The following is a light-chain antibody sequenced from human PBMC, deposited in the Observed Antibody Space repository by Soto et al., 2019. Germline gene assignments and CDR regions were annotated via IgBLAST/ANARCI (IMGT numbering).Light chain of an antibody. V-gene: IGKV3-15*01. CDR3: QQYNNWPPMYT. Sequence: EIVMTQSPATLSVSPGERATLSCRASQSVSSNLAWSQQKPGQAPRLLIYGASTRATGIPARFSGSGSGTEFTLTVSSRQAEDFAVYYCQQYNNWPPMYTFGQGTKLEIK. J-gene: IGKJ2*01. CDR1: QSVSSN. CDR2: GAS.